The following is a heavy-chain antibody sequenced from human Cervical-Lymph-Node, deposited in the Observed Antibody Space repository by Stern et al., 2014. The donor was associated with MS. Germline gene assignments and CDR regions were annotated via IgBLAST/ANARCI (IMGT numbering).Heavy chain of an antibody. CDR2: INPNNGYT. V-gene: IGHV1-2*02. Sequence: QVQLVQSGAEVKKPGASVKVSCKASGYSFTGYFMHWLRPAPGQGLEWLGWINPNNGYTTYARKVQGRVTMTRDTFIITAYLELTRLRSDDTAVYYCARELDDFWTGYYLWGQGTLVTVSS. CDR1: GYSFTGYF. J-gene: IGHJ4*02. D-gene: IGHD3/OR15-3a*01. CDR3: ARELDDFWTGYYL.